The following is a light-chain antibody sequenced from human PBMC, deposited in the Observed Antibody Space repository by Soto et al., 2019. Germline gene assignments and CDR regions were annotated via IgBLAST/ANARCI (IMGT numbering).Light chain of an antibody. J-gene: IGKJ5*01. Sequence: DIHMSQAPSFVSASAGYRFTITCRASHGISSWLDWYQHNTGRAPKPLIYAASRLQGGVPLRSSGSGYGTDFTLSITTLQPDDLETSYCQQLDSSPLTFGQGTRLEIK. V-gene: IGKV1-12*01. CDR2: AAS. CDR1: HGISSW. CDR3: QQLDSSPLT.